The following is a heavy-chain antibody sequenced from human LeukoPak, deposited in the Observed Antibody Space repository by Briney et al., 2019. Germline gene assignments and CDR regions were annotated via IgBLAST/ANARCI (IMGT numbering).Heavy chain of an antibody. Sequence: TGGSLRLSCAASGFTVSSNYMSWVRQAPGKGLEWVSVIYSGGSTYYADSVKGRFTISRDNSKNTLYLQMNSLRAEDTAVYYCAGGYYDFWSGYSMGGFDAFDIWGQGTMVTVSS. CDR3: AGGYYDFWSGYSMGGFDAFDI. CDR1: GFTVSSNY. CDR2: IYSGGST. D-gene: IGHD3-3*01. V-gene: IGHV3-66*01. J-gene: IGHJ3*02.